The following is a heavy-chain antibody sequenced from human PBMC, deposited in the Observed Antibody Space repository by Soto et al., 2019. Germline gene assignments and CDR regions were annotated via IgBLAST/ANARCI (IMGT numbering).Heavy chain of an antibody. D-gene: IGHD1-26*01. J-gene: IGHJ4*02. Sequence: EVQLVESGGGLVQPGGSLKLSCEASGFTFSGSAMHWVRQASGRGLEWVGRIRSKANSYATAYAASVKGRFTVSRDESKNTAYLQMNSLKTEDTAVYYCTRHTEWEPHTTSNIGSQLHVPFDYWGQGTLVTVSS. CDR3: TRHTEWEPHTTSNIGSQLHVPFDY. CDR1: GFTFSGSA. V-gene: IGHV3-73*02. CDR2: IRSKANSYAT.